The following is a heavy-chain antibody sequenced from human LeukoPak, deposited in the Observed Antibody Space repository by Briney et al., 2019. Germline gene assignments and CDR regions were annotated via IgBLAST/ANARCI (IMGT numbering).Heavy chain of an antibody. CDR3: ATTEYYEFNAFDI. J-gene: IGHJ3*02. Sequence: SQTLSLTCTVSGGSISSGSYYWSWLRQPDEKGLEWIGRIYTSGSTNYNPSLKSRVTISVDTSKNQFSLKLSSVTAADTAVYYCATTEYYEFNAFDIWGQGTMVTVSS. CDR1: GGSISSGSYY. V-gene: IGHV4-61*02. D-gene: IGHD3-3*01. CDR2: IYTSGST.